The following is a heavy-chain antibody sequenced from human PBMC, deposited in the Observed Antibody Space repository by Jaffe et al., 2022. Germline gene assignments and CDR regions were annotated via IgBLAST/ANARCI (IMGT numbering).Heavy chain of an antibody. CDR2: IYTSGST. CDR1: GGSISSGSYY. J-gene: IGHJ4*02. V-gene: IGHV4-61*02. Sequence: QVQLQESGPGLVKPSQTLSLTCTVSGGSISSGSYYWSWIRQPAGKGLEWIGRIYTSGSTNYNPSLKSRVTISVDTSKNQFSLKLSSVTAADTAVYYCASGPSYYYDSSGYYVYYFDYWGQGTLVTVSS. D-gene: IGHD3-22*01. CDR3: ASGPSYYYDSSGYYVYYFDY.